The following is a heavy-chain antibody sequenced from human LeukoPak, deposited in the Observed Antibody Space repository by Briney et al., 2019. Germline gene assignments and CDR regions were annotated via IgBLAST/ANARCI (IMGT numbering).Heavy chain of an antibody. V-gene: IGHV1-18*01. CDR1: GYTFSNYG. D-gene: IGHD3-9*01. CDR3: ARVDLLTGYYFFDY. J-gene: IGHJ4*02. CDR2: IRGDNGNT. Sequence: ASVKVSCRASGYTFSNYGISWVRQAPGQGLEWVGWIRGDNGNTNYAQKLQGRVTMTTDTSTSTAYMELRSLGSDEAAVYYCARVDLLTGYYFFDYWGQGTLVTVSS.